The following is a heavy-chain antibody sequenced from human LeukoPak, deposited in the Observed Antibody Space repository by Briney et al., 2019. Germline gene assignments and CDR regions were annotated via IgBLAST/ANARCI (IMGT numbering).Heavy chain of an antibody. V-gene: IGHV3-43*02. J-gene: IGHJ4*02. D-gene: IGHD1-14*01. CDR3: AKDKTRGPGDY. CDR2: ISEDGGDT. CDR1: GFTFDDYA. Sequence: PGGSLRLSCAASGFTFDDYAMHWVRQTPGKGLECVSLISEDGGDTWYADSVKGRFTISRDNSKNSLYLQMNSLRAEDTAFYYRAKDKTRGPGDYWGQGTLVTVSS.